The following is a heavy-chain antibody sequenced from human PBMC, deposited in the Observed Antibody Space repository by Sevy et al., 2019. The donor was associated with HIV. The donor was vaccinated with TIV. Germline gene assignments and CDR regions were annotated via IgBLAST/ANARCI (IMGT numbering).Heavy chain of an antibody. CDR3: ARADAVVVAASYYGMDV. CDR2: ITPIFGTA. V-gene: IGHV1-69*13. Sequence: ASVKVSCKASGGTFSSYAISWVRQAPGQGLEWMGGITPIFGTANYAQKFQGRVTITADESTSTAYMELSSLRSEDTAVYYCARADAVVVAASYYGMDVWGQGTTVTVSS. J-gene: IGHJ6*02. D-gene: IGHD2-15*01. CDR1: GGTFSSYA.